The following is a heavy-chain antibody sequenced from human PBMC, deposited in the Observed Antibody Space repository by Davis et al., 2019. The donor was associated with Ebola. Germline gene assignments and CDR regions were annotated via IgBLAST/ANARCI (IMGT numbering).Heavy chain of an antibody. CDR3: ATPGSY. CDR2: IRYDGSNK. Sequence: GESLKISCAASGFTFSSYGMHWVRQAPGKGLEWVAFIRYDGSNKYYADSVKGRFTISRDNAKNSLYLQMNSLRAEDTAVYYCATPGSYWGQGTLVTVSS. CDR1: GFTFSSYG. J-gene: IGHJ4*02. D-gene: IGHD2-15*01. V-gene: IGHV3-30*02.